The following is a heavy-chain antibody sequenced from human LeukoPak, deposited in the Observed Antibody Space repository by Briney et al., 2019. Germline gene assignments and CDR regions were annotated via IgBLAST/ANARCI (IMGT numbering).Heavy chain of an antibody. CDR2: ISGSGGST. J-gene: IGHJ3*02. CDR3: AKNLPSNDDAFDI. Sequence: GGSLRLSCAASGFTFSNYAMSWVRQAPGKGLEWVSAISGSGGSTYYADSVKGRFTISRDNSKNTLYLQMNSLRAEDTAVYFCAKNLPSNDDAFDIWGQGTMVTVPS. CDR1: GFTFSNYA. V-gene: IGHV3-23*01. D-gene: IGHD4-11*01.